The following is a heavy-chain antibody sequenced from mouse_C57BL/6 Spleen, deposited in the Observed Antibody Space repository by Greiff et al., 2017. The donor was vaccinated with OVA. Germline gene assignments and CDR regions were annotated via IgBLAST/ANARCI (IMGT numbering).Heavy chain of an antibody. V-gene: IGHV5-4*01. J-gene: IGHJ2*01. CDR1: GFTFSSYA. CDR3: ARESPFYY. CDR2: ISDGGSYT. Sequence: EVKLQESGGGLVKPGGSLKLSCAASGFTFSSYAMSWVRQTPAKRLEWVATISDGGSYTYYPDNVKGRFTISRDNAKNNLYLQMSHLKSEDTAMYYCARESPFYYWGQGTTLTVSS.